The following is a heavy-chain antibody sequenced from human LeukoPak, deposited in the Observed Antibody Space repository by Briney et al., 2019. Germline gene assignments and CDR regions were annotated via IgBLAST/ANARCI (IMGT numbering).Heavy chain of an antibody. Sequence: SETLSLTCTVSGVSISSYYWSWIRQPPGKGLEWIGYIYYSGGTNYNPSLKSRVTISVDTSKNHFSLKLSSVTAADTAVYYCARDYGGKLDYWGHGTLVTVSS. CDR2: IYYSGGT. CDR1: GVSISSYY. CDR3: ARDYGGKLDY. D-gene: IGHD4-23*01. V-gene: IGHV4-59*01. J-gene: IGHJ4*01.